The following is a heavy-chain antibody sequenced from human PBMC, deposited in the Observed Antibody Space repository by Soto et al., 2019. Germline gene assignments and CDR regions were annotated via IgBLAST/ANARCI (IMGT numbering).Heavy chain of an antibody. V-gene: IGHV2-5*02. CDR2: SYWDTDN. CDR1: GFSIDINGVG. J-gene: IGHJ4*02. Sequence: SGPTLVNPTQTLTLTCTFSGFSIDINGVGVGWLRQPPGKALEWLAFSYWDTDNRYNPSLRTRLTVAKDASKNLVVLLMTDMDPVDTATYYCAHRRGGINWDDGYFDYWGPGMVVTVSS. D-gene: IGHD1-20*01. CDR3: AHRRGGINWDDGYFDY.